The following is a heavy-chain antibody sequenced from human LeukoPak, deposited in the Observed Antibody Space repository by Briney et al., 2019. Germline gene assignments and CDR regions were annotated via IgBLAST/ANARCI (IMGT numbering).Heavy chain of an antibody. V-gene: IGHV4-59*01. CDR3: ARDNIDSSTISYYFDY. Sequence: DPLSLPCPLSGGSISSYYWSWIRQPPGKGLEWIGYISYSGTTNYNPSLKSRVTISLDTSKNQFSLKLSSVTAADTAVYYCARDNIDSSTISYYFDYWGQGTLVTVSS. D-gene: IGHD2-2*01. CDR2: ISYSGTT. J-gene: IGHJ4*02. CDR1: GGSISSYY.